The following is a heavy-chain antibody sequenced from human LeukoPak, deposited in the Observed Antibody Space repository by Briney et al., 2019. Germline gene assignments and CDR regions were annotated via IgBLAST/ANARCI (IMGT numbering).Heavy chain of an antibody. D-gene: IGHD2-15*01. CDR1: GYTLTGYY. J-gene: IGHJ3*02. CDR2: INPNSGGT. Sequence: GASMKVSCKASGYTLTGYYMHWVRQAPGQGLEWMGWINPNSGGTNYAQKFQGRVTMTRDTSISTAYMELSRLRSDDTAVYYCASRPGGYCSGGSCYPDAFDIWGQGTMVTVSS. CDR3: ASRPGGYCSGGSCYPDAFDI. V-gene: IGHV1-2*02.